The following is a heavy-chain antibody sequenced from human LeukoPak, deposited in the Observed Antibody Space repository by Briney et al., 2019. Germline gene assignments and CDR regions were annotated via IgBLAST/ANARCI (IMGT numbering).Heavy chain of an antibody. V-gene: IGHV7-4-1*02. J-gene: IGHJ4*02. CDR2: INTNTGNP. D-gene: IGHD6-6*01. CDR3: ARESPEYSSSFDY. CDR1: GYTFTGNY. Sequence: AASVKVSCKASGYTFTGNYMHWARQAPGQGLEWMGWINTNTGNPTYAQGFTGRFVFSLDTSVSTAYLQISSLKAEDTAVYYCARESPEYSSSFDYWGQGTLVTVSS.